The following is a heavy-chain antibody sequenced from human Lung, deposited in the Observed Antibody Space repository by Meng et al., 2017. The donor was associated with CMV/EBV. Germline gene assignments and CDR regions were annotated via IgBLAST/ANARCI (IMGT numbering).Heavy chain of an antibody. Sequence: GGSLRLSCKASGYKFTSYWIGWVRQMPGKGLEWMGIIYPGDSDTSYSPSFKGQVSISADTSITTAYLQWSSLKASDSAMYYCARFSSHYDFWTAYYTGDSCDNWGQGTMVIVSS. CDR1: GYKFTSYW. J-gene: IGHJ3*02. D-gene: IGHD3-3*01. CDR2: IYPGDSDT. V-gene: IGHV5-51*01. CDR3: ARFSSHYDFWTAYYTGDSCDN.